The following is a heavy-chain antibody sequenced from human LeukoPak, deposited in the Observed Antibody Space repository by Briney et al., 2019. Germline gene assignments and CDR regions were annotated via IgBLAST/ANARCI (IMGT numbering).Heavy chain of an antibody. CDR2: INNDGTAT. J-gene: IGHJ3*02. D-gene: IGHD3-3*01. CDR3: ARVFTIFGDAFDI. V-gene: IGHV3-74*01. Sequence: GGSLRLSCAASGFTFSAYWMHWVRQVPGKGLVWVSRINNDGTATFFADSVKGRFTISRDNAKNTLYLQMNSLRAEDTAVYYCARVFTIFGDAFDIWGQGTMVTVFS. CDR1: GFTFSAYW.